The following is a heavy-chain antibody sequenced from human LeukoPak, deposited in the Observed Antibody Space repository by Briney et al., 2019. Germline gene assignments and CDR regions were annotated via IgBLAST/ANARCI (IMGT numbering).Heavy chain of an antibody. J-gene: IGHJ4*02. CDR3: ARAEYGSLFDY. CDR1: GYSISSGYY. Sequence: SETLSLTCTVSGYSISSGYYWGWIRQPPGKGLEWIGSIYHSGSTYYNPSLKSRVTISVDTSKNQFSLKLSSVTAADTAVYYCARAEYGSLFDYWGQGTLVTVSS. D-gene: IGHD2/OR15-2a*01. CDR2: IYHSGST. V-gene: IGHV4-38-2*02.